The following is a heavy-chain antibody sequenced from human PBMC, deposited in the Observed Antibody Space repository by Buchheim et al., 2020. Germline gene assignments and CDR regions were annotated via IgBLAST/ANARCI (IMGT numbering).Heavy chain of an antibody. CDR2: ISSSSSYI. D-gene: IGHD3-22*01. CDR3: ARDHAVYRSGYYFQH. CDR1: GFTFSSYS. J-gene: IGHJ1*01. Sequence: EVQLVESGGGLVKPGGSLRLSCAASGFTFSSYSMNWVRQAPGKGLEWVSSISSSSSYIYYADSVKGRFTISRDNAKNSLFLQLSSRRGEDTAVYYCARDHAVYRSGYYFQHWGQ. V-gene: IGHV3-21*01.